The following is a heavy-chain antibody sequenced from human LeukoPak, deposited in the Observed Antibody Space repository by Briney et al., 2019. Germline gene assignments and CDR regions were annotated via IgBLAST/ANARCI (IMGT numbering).Heavy chain of an antibody. Sequence: ASVNVSFKGSVYTFSSYGISWVRQARGQGLEWMGLINHSGGSTGYGQKLQGRVTMIRDTSTRRVYMELSSLRSEDTAVYYCARYMIVDTAMVRLGSRWFDPWGQGSLVSVCS. J-gene: IGHJ5*02. V-gene: IGHV1-46*01. CDR2: INHSGGST. CDR1: VYTFSSYG. D-gene: IGHD5-18*01. CDR3: ARYMIVDTAMVRLGSRWFDP.